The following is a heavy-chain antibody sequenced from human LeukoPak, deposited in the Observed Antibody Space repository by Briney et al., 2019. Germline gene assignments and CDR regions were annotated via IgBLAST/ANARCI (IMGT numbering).Heavy chain of an antibody. CDR3: AKDASIAAAGGGFDY. Sequence: GGSLRLSCAASGFTFDDYAMHWVRQAPGKGLEWVLGISWNSGSIGYADSVKGRFTISRDNAKNSLYLQMNSLRAEDTALYYCAKDASIAAAGGGFDYWGQGTLVTVSS. V-gene: IGHV3-9*01. CDR1: GFTFDDYA. CDR2: ISWNSGSI. J-gene: IGHJ4*02. D-gene: IGHD6-13*01.